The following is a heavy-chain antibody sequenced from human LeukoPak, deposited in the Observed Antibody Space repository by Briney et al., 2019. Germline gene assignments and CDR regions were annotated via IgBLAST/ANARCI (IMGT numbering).Heavy chain of an antibody. CDR3: ARGRDDSSAYRDLDY. CDR2: ISSDGSTT. D-gene: IGHD3-22*01. J-gene: IGHJ4*02. V-gene: IGHV3-74*01. CDR1: GFTFSSYW. Sequence: TGGSLRLSCAASGFTFSSYWMHWVRQAPGKGLVWVSRISSDGSTTRYADSVKGRFAISRDNSKNTLYLQMNSLRVEDTAVYYCARGRDDSSAYRDLDYWGQGTLVTVSS.